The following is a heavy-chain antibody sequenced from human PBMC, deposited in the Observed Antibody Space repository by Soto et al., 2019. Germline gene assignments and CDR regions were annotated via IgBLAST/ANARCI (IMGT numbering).Heavy chain of an antibody. D-gene: IGHD3-3*01. Sequence: QVQLVQSGAEVKKPGASVKVSCKASGYTFTSYDINWVRQATGQGLEWMGWMNPNSGNTGYAQKFQGRVTMTRNTSLSTAYMELRSLRSEDTAVYYCARGLLRFLEWSRINWFDPWGQGTLVTVSS. J-gene: IGHJ5*02. CDR2: MNPNSGNT. V-gene: IGHV1-8*01. CDR3: ARGLLRFLEWSRINWFDP. CDR1: GYTFTSYD.